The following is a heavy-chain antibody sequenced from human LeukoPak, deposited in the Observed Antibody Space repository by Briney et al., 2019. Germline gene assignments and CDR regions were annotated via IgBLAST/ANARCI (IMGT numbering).Heavy chain of an antibody. CDR1: GFTFSSYS. J-gene: IGHJ4*02. V-gene: IGHV3-21*01. CDR2: ISSSSSYI. D-gene: IGHD6-13*01. Sequence: PGGSLRLSCAASGFTFSSYSMNWVRQAPGKGLEWVSSISSSSSYIYYADSVKGRFTISRDNAKNSLYLQMNSLRAEDTAVYYCARRAVAAAGTSPDDYWGQGTLVTVSS. CDR3: ARRAVAAAGTSPDDY.